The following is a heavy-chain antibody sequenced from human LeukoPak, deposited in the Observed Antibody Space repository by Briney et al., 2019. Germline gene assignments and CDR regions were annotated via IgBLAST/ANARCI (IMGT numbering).Heavy chain of an antibody. J-gene: IGHJ3*02. CDR1: GGSISSGGYY. CDR2: IYYSGST. V-gene: IGHV4-31*03. Sequence: PSETLSLTCTVSGGSISSGGYYWSWIRQHPGEGLEWIGYIYYSGSTYYNPSLKSRVTISVDTSKNQFSLKLSSVTAADTAVYYCARDYGSGDGTDAFDIWGQGTMVTVSS. D-gene: IGHD3-10*01. CDR3: ARDYGSGDGTDAFDI.